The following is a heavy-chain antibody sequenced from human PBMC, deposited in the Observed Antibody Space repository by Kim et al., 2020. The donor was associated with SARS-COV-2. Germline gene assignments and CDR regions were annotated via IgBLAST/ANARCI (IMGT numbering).Heavy chain of an antibody. Sequence: SVKVSCKASGFTFTSSAVQWVRQARGQRLEWIGWIVVGSGNTNYAQKFQERVTITRDMSTSTAYMELSSLRSEDTAVYYCAAASRIDYYDSSGYSDYWGQGTLVTVSS. J-gene: IGHJ4*02. D-gene: IGHD3-22*01. V-gene: IGHV1-58*01. CDR1: GFTFTSSA. CDR3: AAASRIDYYDSSGYSDY. CDR2: IVVGSGNT.